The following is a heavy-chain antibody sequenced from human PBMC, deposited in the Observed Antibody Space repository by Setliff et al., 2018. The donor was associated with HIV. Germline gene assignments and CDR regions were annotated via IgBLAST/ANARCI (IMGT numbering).Heavy chain of an antibody. V-gene: IGHV1-2*02. D-gene: IGHD6-13*01. CDR3: ARDPGYKSSWYGAFDI. CDR2: INPNSGGT. Sequence: ASVKVSCKASGDAFTDYYIHWVRQAPGQGLEWMGWINPNSGGTNYAQKFQGRVTMTRDTSISTAFMELSRLRSDDTAVYYCARDPGYKSSWYGAFDIWGQGTMVTVSS. J-gene: IGHJ3*02. CDR1: GDAFTDYY.